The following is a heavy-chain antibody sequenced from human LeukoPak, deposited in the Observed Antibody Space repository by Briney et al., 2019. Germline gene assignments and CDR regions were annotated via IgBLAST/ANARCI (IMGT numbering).Heavy chain of an antibody. D-gene: IGHD2-15*01. CDR1: GGSISSNRHY. J-gene: IGHJ5*02. CDR3: ARDTGYCSGESCFDWFDP. CDR2: IFYRGST. Sequence: SETLSLTCTVSGGSISSNRHYWGWIRQPPGKGLEWIGYIFYRGSTNYNPSLKSRVTISVDTSKNQFSLKLTSVTAADTAVYYCARDTGYCSGESCFDWFDPWGQGTLVTVSS. V-gene: IGHV4-61*01.